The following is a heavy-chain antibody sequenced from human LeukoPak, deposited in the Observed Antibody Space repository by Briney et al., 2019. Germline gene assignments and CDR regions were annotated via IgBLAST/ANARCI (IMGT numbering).Heavy chain of an antibody. J-gene: IGHJ5*02. Sequence: SETLSLTCTVSGGSISSYYWSWLRQPPGKGLEWIGYIYYSGSTNYNPSLKSRVTISVDTSKNQFSLKLSSVTAADTAVYYCARTVLPQNWFDPWGQGTLVTVSS. CDR3: ARTVLPQNWFDP. CDR2: IYYSGST. V-gene: IGHV4-59*01. CDR1: GGSISSYY. D-gene: IGHD3-10*01.